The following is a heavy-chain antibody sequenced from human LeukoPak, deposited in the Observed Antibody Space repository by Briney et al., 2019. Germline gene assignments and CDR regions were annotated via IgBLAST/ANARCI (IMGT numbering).Heavy chain of an antibody. V-gene: IGHV4-34*01. D-gene: IGHD6-13*01. CDR1: GFTFSSYW. Sequence: KPGGSLRLSCAASGFTFSSYWMGWVRQAPGKGLEWIGEINHSGSTNYNPSLKSRVTISVDTSKNQFSLKLSSVTAADTAVYYCARRQGYSSRGTDYWGQGTLVTVSS. CDR2: INHSGST. CDR3: ARRQGYSSRGTDY. J-gene: IGHJ4*02.